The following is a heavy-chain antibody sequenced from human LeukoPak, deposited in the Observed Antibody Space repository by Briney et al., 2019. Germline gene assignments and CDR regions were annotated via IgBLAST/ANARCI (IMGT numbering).Heavy chain of an antibody. D-gene: IGHD6-13*01. CDR3: ASGQPYSSSWYYFDY. Sequence: GGSLRLSCAASGFTVSSNYMSWVRQAPGKRLEWVSVIYSGGSTYYADSVKGRFTISRDNSKNTLYLQMNSLRAEDTAVYYCASGQPYSSSWYYFDYWGQGTLVTVSS. CDR2: IYSGGST. CDR1: GFTVSSNY. V-gene: IGHV3-66*01. J-gene: IGHJ4*02.